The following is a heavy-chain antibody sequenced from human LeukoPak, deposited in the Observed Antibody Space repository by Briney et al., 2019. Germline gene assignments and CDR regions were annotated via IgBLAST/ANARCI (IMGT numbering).Heavy chain of an antibody. Sequence: PGGSLRLSCAASGFTFSNYWMHWVRQAPGKGLVCVSRINSDGSSTIYADSVKGRFSISRDNAKNTLYLQMNSLRAEDTAVYYCARGHPQLGFWGQGTLVTVSS. CDR2: INSDGSST. D-gene: IGHD3-16*01. J-gene: IGHJ4*02. V-gene: IGHV3-74*01. CDR1: GFTFSNYW. CDR3: ARGHPQLGF.